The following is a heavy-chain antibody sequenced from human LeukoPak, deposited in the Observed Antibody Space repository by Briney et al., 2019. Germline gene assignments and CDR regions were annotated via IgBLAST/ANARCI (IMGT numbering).Heavy chain of an antibody. CDR3: ARIRKNIVVVPAASVRYYYYYYMDV. V-gene: IGHV4-34*01. J-gene: IGHJ6*03. Sequence: SETLSLTCAVYGGSFSGYYWSWVRQPPGKGLEWIGEINHSGSTNYNPSLKSRLTISVDTSKHQFSLKLSSVTPADTAVYYCARIRKNIVVVPAASVRYYYYYYMDVWGKGTTLTVSS. D-gene: IGHD2-2*01. CDR1: GGSFSGYY. CDR2: INHSGST.